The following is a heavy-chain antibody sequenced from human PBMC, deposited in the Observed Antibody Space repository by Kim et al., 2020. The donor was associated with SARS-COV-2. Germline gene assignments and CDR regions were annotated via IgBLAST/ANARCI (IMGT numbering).Heavy chain of an antibody. Sequence: ASVKVSCKASGYSFTSYAMHWVRQAPGQRLEWMGWINVGNGNTKYSQKFHGRVTTTRDTSASTVYIALSSLRSEDTAVYYCARDLGYCSGGSCFTWFDPWGQGPLVTVSS. V-gene: IGHV1-3*01. CDR2: INVGNGNT. J-gene: IGHJ5*02. CDR3: ARDLGYCSGGSCFTWFDP. D-gene: IGHD2-15*01. CDR1: GYSFTSYA.